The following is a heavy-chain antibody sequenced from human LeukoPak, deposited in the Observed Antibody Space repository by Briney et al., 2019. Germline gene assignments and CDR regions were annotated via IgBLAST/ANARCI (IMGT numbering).Heavy chain of an antibody. CDR3: AKYRLTWLPAPVFEY. CDR1: GFTFSDYW. V-gene: IGHV3-7*01. D-gene: IGHD5-24*01. Sequence: PGGSLRLSCAASGFTFSDYWMTWVRQVPGKGLEWVANIKEDESEKNYADSVKGRFTISRDNAKNSLFLQMNSLRPEDTAVYYCAKYRLTWLPAPVFEYWGQGTLVTVSS. J-gene: IGHJ4*02. CDR2: IKEDESEK.